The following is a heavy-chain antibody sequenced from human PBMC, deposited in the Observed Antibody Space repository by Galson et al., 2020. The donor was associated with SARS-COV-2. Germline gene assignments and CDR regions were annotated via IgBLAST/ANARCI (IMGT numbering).Heavy chain of an antibody. CDR2: NYYSGTT. CDR3: ARDRPVGDWRYWMFDL. Sequence: SETLSLTCTVSGRSISNNNYYWGWIRQPPGKGLEWIGSNYYSGTTYFNPSLKSRVTISVNTSKNQFSLKLSSVTAADTAVYYCARDRPVGDWRYWMFDLWGRGTLVTVSS. D-gene: IGHD2-21*02. V-gene: IGHV4-39*07. CDR1: GRSISNNNYY. J-gene: IGHJ2*01.